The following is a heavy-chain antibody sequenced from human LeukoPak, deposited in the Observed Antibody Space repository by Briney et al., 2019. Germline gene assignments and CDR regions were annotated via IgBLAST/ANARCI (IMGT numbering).Heavy chain of an antibody. Sequence: SVKVSCKASGGTFSSYAISWVRQAPGQGLEWMGRIIPIFGIANYAQKFQGRVTITADKSTSTAYMELSSLRSEDTAVYYCASRDNWFDPWGQGTLVTVSS. CDR3: ASRDNWFDP. V-gene: IGHV1-69*04. J-gene: IGHJ5*02. CDR1: GGTFSSYA. CDR2: IIPIFGIA.